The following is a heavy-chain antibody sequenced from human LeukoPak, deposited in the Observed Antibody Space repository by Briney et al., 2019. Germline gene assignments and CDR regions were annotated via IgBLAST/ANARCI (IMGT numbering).Heavy chain of an antibody. CDR3: ARDRTSWYRVDFRFDH. J-gene: IGHJ5*02. V-gene: IGHV3-7*01. CDR2: IKYYGSHK. Sequence: GGALRLSCTASGCTFSKYWMSWVGQARGKGGEGVANIKYYGSHKYYLYSVEARFTISTDNGKNLLYLQMNSLSAEDTAVYYCARDRTSWYRVDFRFDHWGQGILVTVSS. D-gene: IGHD2-2*01. CDR1: GCTFSKYW.